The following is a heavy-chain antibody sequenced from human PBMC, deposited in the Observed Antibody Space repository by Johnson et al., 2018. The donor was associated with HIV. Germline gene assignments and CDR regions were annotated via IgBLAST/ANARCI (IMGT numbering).Heavy chain of an antibody. V-gene: IGHV3-20*04. Sequence: VQLVESGGGVVRPGGSLRLSCAASGFTFDDHGMSWVRQAPGKGLEAVSGSNWNGGSTGYADSVKGRFTISRDNATNSLHLQMTSLRAEETALYYFARGIICGEVDAFDIWGQGTVVTISS. D-gene: IGHD1-14*01. CDR2: SNWNGGST. J-gene: IGHJ3*02. CDR3: ARGIICGEVDAFDI. CDR1: GFTFDDHG.